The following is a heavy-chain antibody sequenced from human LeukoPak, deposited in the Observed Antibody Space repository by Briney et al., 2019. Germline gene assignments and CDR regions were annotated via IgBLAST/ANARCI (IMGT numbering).Heavy chain of an antibody. CDR3: ARASGYSYGLDY. D-gene: IGHD5-18*01. CDR1: GGSLSGYY. V-gene: IGHV4-34*01. CDR2: INHSGST. J-gene: IGHJ4*02. Sequence: PSETLSLTCAVYGGSLSGYYWSWIRQPPGKGLEWIGEINHSGSTNYNPSLKSRVTISVDTSKNQFSLKLSSVTAADTAVYYCARASGYSYGLDYWGQGTLVTVSS.